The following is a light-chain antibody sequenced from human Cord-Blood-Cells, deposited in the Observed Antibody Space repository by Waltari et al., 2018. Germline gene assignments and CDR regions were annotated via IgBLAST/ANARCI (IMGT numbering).Light chain of an antibody. CDR2: KAS. CDR3: QQYNSNTWT. V-gene: IGKV1-5*03. CDR1: QSISSW. Sequence: DIQMTQTPSPLSASVGDRVTITCRASQSISSWLAWYQQKPGKAPKLLIYKASSLESGVPSRFSGSGSGTEFTLTISSLQPDDFATYYCQQYNSNTWTFGQGTKVEIK. J-gene: IGKJ1*01.